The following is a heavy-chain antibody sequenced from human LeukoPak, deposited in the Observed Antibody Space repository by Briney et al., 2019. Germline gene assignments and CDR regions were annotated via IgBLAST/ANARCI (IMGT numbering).Heavy chain of an antibody. V-gene: IGHV3-48*01. Sequence: GGSLRLSCAASGFTFSSYSMNWVRQAPGKGLEWVSYISSSSSTIYYADSVKGRFTIPRDNAKNSLYLQMNSLRAEDTAVYYCASELGYGWVSYFDYWGQGTLVTVSS. D-gene: IGHD5-18*01. J-gene: IGHJ4*02. CDR2: ISSSSSTI. CDR3: ASELGYGWVSYFDY. CDR1: GFTFSSYS.